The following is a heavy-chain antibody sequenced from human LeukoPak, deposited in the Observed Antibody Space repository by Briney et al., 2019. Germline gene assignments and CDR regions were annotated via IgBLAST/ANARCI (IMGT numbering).Heavy chain of an antibody. CDR2: IYTSGST. D-gene: IGHD3-3*01. CDR3: ARDGLRFLGWPPGYYYSGMDV. J-gene: IGHJ6*02. Sequence: SSETLSLTCTVSGGSISSYYWSWIRQPAGKGLEWIGRIYTSGSTNYNPSLKSRVTMSVDTSKNQFSLKLSSVTAADTAVYYCARDGLRFLGWPPGYYYSGMDVWGQGTTVTVSS. CDR1: GGSISSYY. V-gene: IGHV4-4*07.